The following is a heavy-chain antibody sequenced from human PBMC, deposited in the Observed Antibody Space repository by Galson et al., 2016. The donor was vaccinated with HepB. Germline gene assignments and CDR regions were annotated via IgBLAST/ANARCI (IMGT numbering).Heavy chain of an antibody. CDR1: GFTLSSYA. CDR2: ISGGGVST. J-gene: IGHJ4*02. D-gene: IGHD2-21*02. Sequence: SLRLSCAASGFTLSSYAMNWVRQAPGKGLQWVSGISGGGVSTHYADSVKGRFTISRDNSKNTLYLQMNSLRAEDTAVYYCAKGRYCGGDCYSSDYWGQGTLVTVSS. V-gene: IGHV3-23*01. CDR3: AKGRYCGGDCYSSDY.